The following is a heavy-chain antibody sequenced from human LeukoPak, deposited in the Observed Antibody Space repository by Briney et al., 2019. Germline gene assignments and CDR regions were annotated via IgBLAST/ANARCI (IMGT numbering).Heavy chain of an antibody. Sequence: GASVKVSCKASGGTFSRYAISWVRQAPGQGLEWMGRIIPILGIANYAQKFQGRVTITADKSTSTAYMELSSLRSEDTAVYYCASNRGYSGYDWTSLDYWGQGTLVTVSS. CDR2: IIPILGIA. V-gene: IGHV1-69*04. CDR3: ASNRGYSGYDWTSLDY. CDR1: GGTFSRYA. J-gene: IGHJ4*02. D-gene: IGHD5-12*01.